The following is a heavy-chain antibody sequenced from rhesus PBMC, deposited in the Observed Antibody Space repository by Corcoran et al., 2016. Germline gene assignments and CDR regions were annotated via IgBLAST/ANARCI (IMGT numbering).Heavy chain of an antibody. CDR2: IRSGGST. J-gene: IGHJ4*01. D-gene: IGHD5-24*01. V-gene: IGHV4-160*01. Sequence: QVQLQQWGEGLVKPSETLSLTCAVYGGSVSGYWWGWIRQPPGKGLEWIGRIRSGGSTNYNPSLKSRVTISKDTSKNQFSLKLSSVTAADTAVYYCGGYSFDYWGQGVLVTVSS. CDR3: GGYSFDY. CDR1: GGSVSGYW.